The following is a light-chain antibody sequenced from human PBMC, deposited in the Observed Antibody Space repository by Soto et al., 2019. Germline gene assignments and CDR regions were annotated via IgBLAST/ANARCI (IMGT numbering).Light chain of an antibody. J-gene: IGKJ2*01. V-gene: IGKV3-20*01. Sequence: IVLTQSPGTLSLSTGERATLSCRASQSVSSSFLAWYQQKPGQAPRLLIYAASRRATGIPDRFSGSGSGTDFTLTISRLEPEDFAVYYCQQYYDWPPYTFGQGTKVDIK. CDR3: QQYYDWPPYT. CDR1: QSVSSSF. CDR2: AAS.